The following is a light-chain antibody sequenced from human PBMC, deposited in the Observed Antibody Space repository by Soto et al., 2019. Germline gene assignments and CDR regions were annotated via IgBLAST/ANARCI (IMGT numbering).Light chain of an antibody. CDR3: QESYRTPYT. Sequence: DIQMTQSPSSLSASVGDRVTITCRASQSITTYLNWYHHKPGKAPKLLMYAASSLQSGVPSRFSVSGSGTDFTLTISSLQPEDFATYYCQESYRTPYTFGQGTKLEIK. V-gene: IGKV1-39*01. J-gene: IGKJ2*01. CDR1: QSITTY. CDR2: AAS.